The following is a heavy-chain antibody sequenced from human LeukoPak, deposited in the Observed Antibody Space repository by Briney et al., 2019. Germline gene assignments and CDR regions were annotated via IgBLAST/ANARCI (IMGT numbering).Heavy chain of an antibody. CDR3: AKDGTGYCSSTSCHMGYYYYGMDV. D-gene: IGHD2-2*01. CDR1: GFTFSSYA. J-gene: IGHJ6*02. Sequence: PGGSLRLSCAASGFTFSSYAMSWVRQAPGKGLEWVSAISGSGGSTYYADSGKGRFTISRDNSKNTLYLQMNSLRAEDTAVYYCAKDGTGYCSSTSCHMGYYYYGMDVWGQGTTVTVSS. CDR2: ISGSGGST. V-gene: IGHV3-23*01.